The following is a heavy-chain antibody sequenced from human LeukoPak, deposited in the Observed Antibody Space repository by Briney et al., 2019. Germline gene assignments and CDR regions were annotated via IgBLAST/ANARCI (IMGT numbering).Heavy chain of an antibody. CDR1: GFTFSSYA. V-gene: IGHV3-23*01. CDR2: ISGSGGST. CDR3: AKGGAISDYYYGMDV. J-gene: IGHJ6*02. D-gene: IGHD2-2*02. Sequence: QSGGSLRLSCAASGFTFSSYAMSWVRQAPGKGLEWVSAISGSGGSTYYADSVKGRFTISRDNSKNTLYLQMNSLRAEDTAVYYCAKGGAISDYYYGMDVWGQGTTVTVSS.